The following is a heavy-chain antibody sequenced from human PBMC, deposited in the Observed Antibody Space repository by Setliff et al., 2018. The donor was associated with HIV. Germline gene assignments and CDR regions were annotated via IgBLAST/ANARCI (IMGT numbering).Heavy chain of an antibody. CDR3: ARDGADYNFRSGSYPFDI. D-gene: IGHD3-3*01. J-gene: IGHJ4*02. Sequence: ASVKVSCKASGYTFNNYPINWVRQAPGQGLEWMGWINTNTGSPRFARGLTGRFGFSLDTSVTTTFLHISNLKAEDTAIYYCARDGADYNFRSGSYPFDIWGQGTLVTVSS. CDR2: INTNTGSP. V-gene: IGHV7-4-1*02. CDR1: GYTFNNYP.